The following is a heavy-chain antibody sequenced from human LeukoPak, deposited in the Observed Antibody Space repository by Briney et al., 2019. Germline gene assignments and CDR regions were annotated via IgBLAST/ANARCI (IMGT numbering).Heavy chain of an antibody. V-gene: IGHV4-38-2*02. CDR2: IYHSGST. J-gene: IGHJ4*02. D-gene: IGHD3-10*01. CDR3: AREDHAWFGELLSFDY. CDR1: GYSISSGYY. Sequence: PSETLSLTCTVSGYSISSGYYWGWIRQPPGKGLEWIGSIYHSGSTYYNPSLKSRVTISVDTSKNQFSLKLSSVTAADTAVYYCAREDHAWFGELLSFDYWGQGTLVTVSS.